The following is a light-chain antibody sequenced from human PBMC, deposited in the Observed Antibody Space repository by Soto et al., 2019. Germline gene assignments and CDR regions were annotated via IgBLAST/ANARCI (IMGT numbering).Light chain of an antibody. Sequence: QSALTQPASVSGSPGQSITISCTGTSSDVGSYNLVSWYQQHPGKVPKLIIYEDNKRPSGVSSRFSGSKSGNTASLTVSGLQAEDEGDYHCCSYGPGHTWPFGGGTKLTVL. CDR2: EDN. CDR1: SSDVGSYNL. CDR3: CSYGPGHTWP. V-gene: IGLV2-23*01. J-gene: IGLJ3*02.